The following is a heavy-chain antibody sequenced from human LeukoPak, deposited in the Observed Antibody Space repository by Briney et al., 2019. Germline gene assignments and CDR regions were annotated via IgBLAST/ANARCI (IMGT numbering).Heavy chain of an antibody. V-gene: IGHV3-21*03. J-gene: IGHJ3*02. CDR2: INSSSSYI. D-gene: IGHD5-12*01. Sequence: SCKASGYTFTGQYLHWVRQAPGKGLEWVSSINSSSSYIYYADSVKGRFTISRDNAKNSLYLQMNSLKTEDTAVYYCTTGSVSYGGYALLLAFDIWGQGTMVTVSS. CDR1: GYTFTGQY. CDR3: TTGSVSYGGYALLLAFDI.